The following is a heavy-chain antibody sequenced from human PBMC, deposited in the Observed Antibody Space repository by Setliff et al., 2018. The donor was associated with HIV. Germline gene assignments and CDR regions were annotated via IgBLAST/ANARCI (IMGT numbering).Heavy chain of an antibody. V-gene: IGHV1-69*13. D-gene: IGHD6-19*01. CDR1: GGTFSVYG. Sequence: GASVKVSCKASGGTFSVYGVSWLRQAPGQGLEWVGGIITMFGTVKYAQKFQGRVRITADEVTNIAYMDLSGLRYEDTAVYYCGSDFSGWYYFDMWGQGTLVTSPQ. J-gene: IGHJ4*02. CDR3: GSDFSGWYYFDM. CDR2: IITMFGTV.